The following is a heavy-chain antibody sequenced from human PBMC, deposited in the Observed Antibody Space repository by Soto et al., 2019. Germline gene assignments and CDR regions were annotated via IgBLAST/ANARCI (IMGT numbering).Heavy chain of an antibody. J-gene: IGHJ4*02. Sequence: QVQLVESGGGVVQPGRSLRLSCAASGFTFSSYAMHWVRQAPGKGLEWVAVISYDGSNKYYADSVKGRFTISRDNSKNTLYRQMNSLRAEDTAVYYCAKERTAYCGGDCYYFDYWGQGTLVTVSS. V-gene: IGHV3-30-3*01. CDR1: GFTFSSYA. D-gene: IGHD2-21*02. CDR3: AKERTAYCGGDCYYFDY. CDR2: ISYDGSNK.